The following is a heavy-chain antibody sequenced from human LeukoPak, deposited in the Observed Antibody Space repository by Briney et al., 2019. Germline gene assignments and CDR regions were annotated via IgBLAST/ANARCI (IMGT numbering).Heavy chain of an antibody. CDR3: VRDEVDIVVAPAAGYDVFDT. CDR2: IDTDGSDT. CDR1: GFTFSSYW. V-gene: IGHV3-74*01. Sequence: PGGSLRLSCAASGFTFSSYWMHWVRQAPGKGLVWVSRIDTDGSDTSYADSVKGRFTISRDNAKNTLYLQMNSLRAEDTAVYYCVRDEVDIVVAPAAGYDVFDTWGQGTMVTVSS. D-gene: IGHD2-2*01. J-gene: IGHJ3*02.